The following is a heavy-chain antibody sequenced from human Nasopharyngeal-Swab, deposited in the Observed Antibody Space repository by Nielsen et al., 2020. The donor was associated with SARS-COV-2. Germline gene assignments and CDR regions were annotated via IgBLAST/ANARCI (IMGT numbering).Heavy chain of an antibody. CDR1: GFTFSDYW. Sequence: GESLKISCAASGFTFSDYWMHWVRQAPGKGLVWVSRINSDGSSTSYADSVKGRFTISRDNAKNTLYLQMNSLRVEDTAVYYCAVVLSSWGQGTLVTVSS. J-gene: IGHJ4*02. CDR2: INSDGSST. D-gene: IGHD2-15*01. V-gene: IGHV3-74*01. CDR3: AVVLSS.